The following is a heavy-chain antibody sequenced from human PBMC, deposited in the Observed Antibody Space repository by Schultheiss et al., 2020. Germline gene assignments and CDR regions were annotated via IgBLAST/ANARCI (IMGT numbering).Heavy chain of an antibody. J-gene: IGHJ4*02. V-gene: IGHV4-59*08. D-gene: IGHD6-19*01. CDR3: ARQSSGLRIFDY. CDR2: IFYSGST. Sequence: SQTLSLTCTVSGGSFRTYYWSWVRQPPGKGLEWIGYIFYSGSTNYNLSLKSRVNISVDTSKNQFSLKLSSVTAADTAVYYCARQSSGLRIFDYWGQGTLVTVSS. CDR1: GGSFRTYY.